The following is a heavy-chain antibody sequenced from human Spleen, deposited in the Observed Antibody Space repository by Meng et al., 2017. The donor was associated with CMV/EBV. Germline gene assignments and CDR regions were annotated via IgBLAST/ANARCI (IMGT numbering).Heavy chain of an antibody. Sequence: GESLKISCAASGFTFSSYSMNWVRQAPGKGLEWVSSISSSSRYIYYADSVKGRFTISRDNAKNSLYLQMSSLRGEDTAVYYCAKGSGDGYNYYYYYGMDVWGQGTTVTVSS. D-gene: IGHD5-24*01. CDR2: ISSSSRYI. CDR3: AKGSGDGYNYYYYYGMDV. J-gene: IGHJ6*02. CDR1: GFTFSSYS. V-gene: IGHV3-21*01.